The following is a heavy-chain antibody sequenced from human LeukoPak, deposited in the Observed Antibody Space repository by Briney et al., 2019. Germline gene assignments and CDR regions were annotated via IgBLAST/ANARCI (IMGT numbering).Heavy chain of an antibody. CDR2: IYSAGNT. CDR3: VRDLAHSTGWAFYFDY. CDR1: GVTVSSNH. V-gene: IGHV3-53*01. J-gene: IGHJ4*02. Sequence: GGSLRLSCVASGVTVSSNHMSWVRQAPGKGLEWVSVIYSAGNTYYTDSVKGRFTISRDNSKNTVYLQMNSLRAEDTAVYYCVRDLAHSTGWAFYFDYWGQGTLVTVSS. D-gene: IGHD6-19*01.